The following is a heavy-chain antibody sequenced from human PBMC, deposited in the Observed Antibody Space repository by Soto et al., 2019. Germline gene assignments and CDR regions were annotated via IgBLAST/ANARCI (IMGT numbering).Heavy chain of an antibody. CDR1: GGSISSSNW. D-gene: IGHD3-10*01. CDR3: ARDQIWFGDFHHYGLAV. J-gene: IGHJ6*02. V-gene: IGHV4-4*02. Sequence: SETLSLTCAVSGGSISSSNWWGWVRQPPGKGLEWIGEIYHSGSTNYNPSLKSRVTISVDKSKNQFSLKLSSVTAADTAVYYCARDQIWFGDFHHYGLAVWGQGTTVTVSS. CDR2: IYHSGST.